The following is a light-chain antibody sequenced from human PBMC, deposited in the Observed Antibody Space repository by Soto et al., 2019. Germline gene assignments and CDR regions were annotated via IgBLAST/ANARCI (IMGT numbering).Light chain of an antibody. V-gene: IGKV1-9*01. J-gene: IGKJ5*01. Sequence: IQLTQSPSSLSASVGDRVTITCRASQGISSYLAWYQQKTGKAPKLLIYAASTLQSGVPSRFSGSGSGTVFTFTISSLQPEDFATYYCQQLNSYPNTFGQGTRLEIK. CDR1: QGISSY. CDR2: AAS. CDR3: QQLNSYPNT.